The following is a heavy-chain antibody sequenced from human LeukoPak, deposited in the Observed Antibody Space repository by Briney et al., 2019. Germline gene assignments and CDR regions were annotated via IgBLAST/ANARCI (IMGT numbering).Heavy chain of an antibody. D-gene: IGHD5-24*01. J-gene: IGHJ4*02. CDR1: GGSISSYY. CDR2: IYYSGST. V-gene: IGHV4-59*01. CDR3: ARARWLHSQGPFDY. Sequence: PSETLSLTCTVSGGSISSYYWSWIRQPPGKGLEWIGYIYYSGSTNYNPSLKSRVTISVDTSKNQFSLKLSSVTAADTAVYYCARARWLHSQGPFDYWGQGTLVTVSS.